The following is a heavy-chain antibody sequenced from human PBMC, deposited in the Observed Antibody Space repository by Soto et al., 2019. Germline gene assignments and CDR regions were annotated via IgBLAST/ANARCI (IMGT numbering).Heavy chain of an antibody. V-gene: IGHV4-34*01. CDR1: SGSLTDHY. Sequence: KPSETLSLTCGVFSGSLTDHYWTWIRQTPGKGLEWIGEINHSGITDYNPSLKSRVTLSLDTSKNQFSLKVTALTAADTAVYYCARAVYYGSGSYYYFDYWGQGTLVTVSS. CDR2: INHSGIT. D-gene: IGHD3-10*01. J-gene: IGHJ4*02. CDR3: ARAVYYGSGSYYYFDY.